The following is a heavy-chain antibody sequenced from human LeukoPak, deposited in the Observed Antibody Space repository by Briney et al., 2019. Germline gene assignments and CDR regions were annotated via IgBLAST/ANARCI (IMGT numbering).Heavy chain of an antibody. J-gene: IGHJ5*02. CDR3: ARVHWSKFDP. CDR2: IYYSGST. CDR1: GGSISSYY. V-gene: IGHV4-59*01. Sequence: PSETLSLTCTVSGGSISSYYWSWIRQPPGKGLEWIGYIYYSGSTNYNPSLKSRVTISVDSSKNQFSLTLSSVTAADTAVYYCARVHWSKFDPWGQGTLVTVSS.